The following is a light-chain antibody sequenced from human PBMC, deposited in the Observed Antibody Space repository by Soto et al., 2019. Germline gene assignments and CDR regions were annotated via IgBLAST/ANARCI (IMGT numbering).Light chain of an antibody. CDR2: EAS. J-gene: IGKJ4*01. V-gene: IGKV1-33*01. CDR3: QQCDDFIT. Sequence: DIQMTQSPSSLSASVGDRVTITCQASQDIKNYLNWYQQKPGKAPKLLIYEASNLETGVPSRFSGSGSGRSFTFTISSLQAEDIATYYRQQCDDFITFGGGTRIEIK. CDR1: QDIKNY.